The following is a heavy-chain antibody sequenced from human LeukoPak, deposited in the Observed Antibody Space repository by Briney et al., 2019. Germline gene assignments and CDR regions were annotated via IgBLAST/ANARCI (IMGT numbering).Heavy chain of an antibody. D-gene: IGHD2-2*01. J-gene: IGHJ3*02. V-gene: IGHV3-11*01. Sequence: GGSLRLSCAASGFTFSDYYMSWIRQAPGKGLEWVSYISSSGSTIYYADSVKGRFTISRDNAKNSLYLQMNSLRAEDTAVYYCARVRLQLRYAFDIWGQGTRVTVSS. CDR2: ISSSGSTI. CDR1: GFTFSDYY. CDR3: ARVRLQLRYAFDI.